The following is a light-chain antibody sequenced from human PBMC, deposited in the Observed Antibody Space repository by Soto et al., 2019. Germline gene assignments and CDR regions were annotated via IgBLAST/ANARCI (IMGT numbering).Light chain of an antibody. CDR1: QSISNF. CDR2: RAS. CDR3: QHFYTYPIP. J-gene: IGKJ4*01. Sequence: DIQMTQSPSTLSASVGDRVTITCRASQSISNFLAWYQRRPGKAPKLLIYRASGLERGVPSRFIGGGSGTEFTLTISSLQPDDFATYFCQHFYTYPIPFGGGTKVEIK. V-gene: IGKV1-5*03.